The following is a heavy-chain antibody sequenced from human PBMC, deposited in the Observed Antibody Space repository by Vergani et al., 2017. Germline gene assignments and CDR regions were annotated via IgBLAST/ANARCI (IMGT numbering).Heavy chain of an antibody. J-gene: IGHJ4*02. CDR1: GFTFSSNA. D-gene: IGHD3-3*01. CDR2: ISYDGSNK. V-gene: IGHV3-30-3*01. Sequence: QVQLVESGGGVVQPGRSLRLSCAASGFTFSSNAMHWVRQAPGKGLEWVAVISYDGSNKYYADSVKGRFTISRDNSKNTLYLQMNSLRAEDTAVYYCARSITIFGVAQSRVLDYWGQGTLVTVSS. CDR3: ARSITIFGVAQSRVLDY.